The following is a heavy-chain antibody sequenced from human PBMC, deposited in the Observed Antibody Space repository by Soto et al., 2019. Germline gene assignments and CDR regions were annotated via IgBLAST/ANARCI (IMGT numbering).Heavy chain of an antibody. D-gene: IGHD1-26*01. CDR3: AKRRGVGLTRSSCDY. V-gene: IGHV1-46*02. CDR2: IDPSGGDT. Sequence: QVQLVQSGAEVRKPGASVKVSCKASGYTFNRHYIQWVRQAPGQGLEWMGMIDPSGGDTNYAKKFQGRVTLTRDTSTSTVYMELSSLRSEATAVYYCAKRRGVGLTRSSCDYWGPGTLFIVSS. J-gene: IGHJ4*02. CDR1: GYTFNRHY.